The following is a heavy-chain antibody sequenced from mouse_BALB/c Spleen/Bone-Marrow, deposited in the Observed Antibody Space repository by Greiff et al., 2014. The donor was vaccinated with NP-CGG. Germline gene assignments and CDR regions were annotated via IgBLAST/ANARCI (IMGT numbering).Heavy chain of an antibody. D-gene: IGHD1-1*01. J-gene: IGHJ3*01. CDR3: AIYYYGSSGFAY. Sequence: VQLQQPGAELVKPGASVKLSCTASGFNIKDTYMHWVKQSLEQGLEWIGMIDPSYGNTKYNPKFKGKATITADTSSNTAYLQLISLTSEDTAVYYCAIYYYGSSGFAYWGQGTLVTVSA. V-gene: IGHV14-3*02. CDR1: GFNIKDTY. CDR2: IDPSYGNT.